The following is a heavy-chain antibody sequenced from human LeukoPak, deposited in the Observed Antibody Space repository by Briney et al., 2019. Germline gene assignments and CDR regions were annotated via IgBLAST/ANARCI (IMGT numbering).Heavy chain of an antibody. J-gene: IGHJ4*02. D-gene: IGHD3-22*01. CDR3: ARHTKYYYDSSGYYY. V-gene: IGHV4-39*01. CDR1: GGSMRISHYY. Sequence: AQTLSLTCSVSGGSMRISHYYWGWLRQPPGKGPEWFGSGYYSGRTDYNPSLKSRVTISLDTSKNQFSLKLSSVTAADTAVYYCARHTKYYYDSSGYYYWGQGTLVTVSS. CDR2: GYYSGRT.